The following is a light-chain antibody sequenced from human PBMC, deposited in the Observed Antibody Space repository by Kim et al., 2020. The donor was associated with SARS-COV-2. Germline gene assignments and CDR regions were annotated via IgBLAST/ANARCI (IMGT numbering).Light chain of an antibody. V-gene: IGLV3-21*04. CDR3: QVWDSDSDHWV. CDR1: NIGSKS. J-gene: IGLJ3*02. CDR2: SDS. Sequence: SYELTQPPSVSVAPGKAARIPCGGNNIGSKSVHWCQQKPGQAPVLVIYSDSDRPSGIPERFSGSNSANTATLTISRVEAGDEADYYCQVWDSDSDHWVFGGGTHLTVL.